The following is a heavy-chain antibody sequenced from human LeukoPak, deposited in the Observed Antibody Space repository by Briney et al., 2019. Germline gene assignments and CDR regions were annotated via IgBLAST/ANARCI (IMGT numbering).Heavy chain of an antibody. Sequence: ASVKVSCKASGYTFTGYDINWVRQATGQGLEWMGWMNPNSGNTGYAQKFQGRVTITRNTSISTAYMELSSLRSEDTAVYYCARLDTVYYFDYWGQGTLVTVSS. CDR2: MNPNSGNT. D-gene: IGHD5/OR15-5a*01. V-gene: IGHV1-8*03. J-gene: IGHJ4*02. CDR1: GYTFTGYD. CDR3: ARLDTVYYFDY.